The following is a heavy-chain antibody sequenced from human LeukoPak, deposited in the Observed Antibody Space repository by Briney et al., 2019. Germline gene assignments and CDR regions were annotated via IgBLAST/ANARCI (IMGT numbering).Heavy chain of an antibody. J-gene: IGHJ6*02. CDR3: ARGQVLRYFDWLPGDYGMDV. CDR2: ISSSGSTI. D-gene: IGHD3-9*01. V-gene: IGHV3-48*03. Sequence: PGGSLRLSCAASGFTFSSYEMNWVRQAPGKGLEWVSYISSSGSTIYYADSVKGRFTISRDNAKNSLYLQMNSLRAEDMAVYYCARGQVLRYFDWLPGDYGMDVWGQGTTVTVSS. CDR1: GFTFSSYE.